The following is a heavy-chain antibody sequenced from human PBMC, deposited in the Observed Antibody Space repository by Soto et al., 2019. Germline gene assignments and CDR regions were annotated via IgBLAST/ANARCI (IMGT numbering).Heavy chain of an antibody. CDR1: GFTLSAYW. CDR2: LSSDGFGT. D-gene: IGHD3-16*01. J-gene: IGHJ4*02. Sequence: GGSLRLSCAASGFTLSAYWMHWVRQAPGRGLEWVSRLSSDGFGTAYADSVKGRFHISRDNARNTLFLQMNGLRAEDTAVYYCARDLGGPDYWGRGALVTVSS. V-gene: IGHV3-74*03. CDR3: ARDLGGPDY.